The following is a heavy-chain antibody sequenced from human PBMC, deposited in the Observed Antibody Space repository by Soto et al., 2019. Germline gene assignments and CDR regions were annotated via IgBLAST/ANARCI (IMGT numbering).Heavy chain of an antibody. CDR1: GGSVSSDSYY. CDR3: ARDAYYYDSSGYHGGLLDV. V-gene: IGHV4-61*01. Sequence: PSETLSLTCTVSGGSVSSDSYYWSWIRQPPGKGLEWIANIYYSGSTNYSPSLKSRVTISVDTSKNQFSLRLSSVTAADTAAYYCARDAYYYDSSGYHGGLLDVWGQGTTVTVSS. J-gene: IGHJ6*02. CDR2: IYYSGST. D-gene: IGHD3-22*01.